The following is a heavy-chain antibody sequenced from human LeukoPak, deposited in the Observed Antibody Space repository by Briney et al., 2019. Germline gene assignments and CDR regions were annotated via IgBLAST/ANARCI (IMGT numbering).Heavy chain of an antibody. CDR2: IWYDGSNK. D-gene: IGHD6-19*01. V-gene: IGHV3-33*08. CDR1: GFTFSSYG. CDR3: ARENSSGWYVGDY. Sequence: TGGSLRLSCAASGFTFSSYGMHWVRQAPGKGLEWVAVIWYDGSNKYYADSVKGRFTISRDNSKNTLYLQMNSLRAEDTAVYYCARENSSGWYVGDYWGQGTLVTVSS. J-gene: IGHJ4*02.